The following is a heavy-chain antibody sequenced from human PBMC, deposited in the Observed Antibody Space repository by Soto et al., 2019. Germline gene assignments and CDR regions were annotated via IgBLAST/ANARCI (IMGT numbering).Heavy chain of an antibody. CDR3: ATGYYDSSVYYSNDAFDI. J-gene: IGHJ3*02. V-gene: IGHV1-18*04. D-gene: IGHD3-22*01. CDR2: ISAYNGNT. CDR1: GYTFTSYG. Sequence: ASVKVSCKASGYTFTSYGISWVRQAPGQGLEWMGWISAYNGNTNYAQKLQGRVTMTTDTSTSTAYMELRRLSSDDTAVYYCATGYYDSSVYYSNDAFDIWGQGTMVTIAS.